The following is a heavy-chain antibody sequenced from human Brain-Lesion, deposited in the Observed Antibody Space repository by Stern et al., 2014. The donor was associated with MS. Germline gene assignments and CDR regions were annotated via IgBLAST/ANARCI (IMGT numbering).Heavy chain of an antibody. J-gene: IGHJ4*02. V-gene: IGHV4-61*02. CDR2: IYASGSP. CDR1: GGSISSGSYY. CDR3: VRETGGYTYGDTDFFDF. Sequence: VQLLESGPGLVKPSQTLSLTCSVSGGSISSGSYYWNWIRQPAGKGLEWIGRIYASGSPNYSPPLKSRVFISGDTSKNQFSLKLSSVTAADAAMYYCVRETGGYTYGDTDFFDFWGQGTLVTVSS. D-gene: IGHD5-18*01.